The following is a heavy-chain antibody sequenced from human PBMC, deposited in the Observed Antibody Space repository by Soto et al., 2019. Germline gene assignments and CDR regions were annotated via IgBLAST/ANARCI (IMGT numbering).Heavy chain of an antibody. CDR3: ARCPYYYDSSSYSSHNWFDP. CDR1: GYTFTSYG. J-gene: IGHJ5*02. V-gene: IGHV1-18*01. D-gene: IGHD3-22*01. CDR2: ISAYNGNT. Sequence: ASVKVSCKASGYTFTSYGISWVRQAPGQGLEWMGWISAYNGNTNYAQKFQGRVTMTTDTSTYTAYMELRSLRSDDTAMYYCARCPYYYDSSSYSSHNWFDPWGQGTLVTVPQ.